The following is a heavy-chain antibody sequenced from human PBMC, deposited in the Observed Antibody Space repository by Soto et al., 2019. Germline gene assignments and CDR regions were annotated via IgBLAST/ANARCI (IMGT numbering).Heavy chain of an antibody. Sequence: QLQLQESGPGLVRPSETLSLTCTVSGGSIISSTYYWGWIRQPLGKGLEWIAIIYYTGATYYNRSLKSRVTISVDTSKNQFSLNLSSVTAADTAVYYCARLYSGRYFFDWFDPWGQGTLVTVSS. V-gene: IGHV4-39*01. CDR3: ARLYSGRYFFDWFDP. D-gene: IGHD1-26*01. J-gene: IGHJ5*02. CDR2: IYYTGAT. CDR1: GGSIISSTYY.